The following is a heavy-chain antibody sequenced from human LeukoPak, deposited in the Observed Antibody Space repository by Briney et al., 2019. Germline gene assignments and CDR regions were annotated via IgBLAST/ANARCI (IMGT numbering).Heavy chain of an antibody. D-gene: IGHD6-13*01. V-gene: IGHV5-51*01. CDR2: IYPGDSDT. CDR1: GYSFISYW. CDR3: ARQASSSWYTAS. J-gene: IGHJ4*02. Sequence: GESLKISCKGSGYSFISYWIAWVRPMPGKGLAWMGIIYPGDSDTRYSPSFQGQVTISADKSISTAYLQWSSLKASDTAIQYCARQASSSWYTASRGQGTLVTVSS.